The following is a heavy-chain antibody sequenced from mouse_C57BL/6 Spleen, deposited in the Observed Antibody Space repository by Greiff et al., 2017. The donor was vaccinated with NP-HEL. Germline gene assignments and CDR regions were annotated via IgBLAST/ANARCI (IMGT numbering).Heavy chain of an antibody. D-gene: IGHD1-1*01. CDR3: TTFITTVVATGDY. J-gene: IGHJ4*01. CDR1: GFNIKDYY. CDR2: IDPEDGDT. V-gene: IGHV14-1*01. Sequence: VQLQQSGAELVRPGASVKLSCTASGFNIKDYYMHWVKQRPEQGLEWIGRIDPEDGDTEYAPKFQGKATMTADTSSNTAYLQLSSLTSEDTAVYYCTTFITTVVATGDYWGQGTSVTVAS.